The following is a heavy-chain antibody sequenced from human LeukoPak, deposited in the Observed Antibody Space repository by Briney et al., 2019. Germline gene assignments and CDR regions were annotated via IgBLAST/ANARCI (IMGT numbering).Heavy chain of an antibody. CDR3: ARDPGDDANDI. V-gene: IGHV3-48*03. D-gene: IGHD1-14*01. Sequence: PGGSLRLSCAASGFTFSSFEFNWVRQAPGKGPEWVSYISSSGSIKYYRDSVKGRFTISRDNAKNLLYLQMNSLRGEDTAVYYCARDPGDDANDIWGQGTMVTVS. CDR2: ISSSGSIK. CDR1: GFTFSSFE. J-gene: IGHJ3*02.